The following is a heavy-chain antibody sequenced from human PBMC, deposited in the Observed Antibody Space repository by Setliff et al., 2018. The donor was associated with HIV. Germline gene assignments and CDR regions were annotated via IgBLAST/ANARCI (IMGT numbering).Heavy chain of an antibody. D-gene: IGHD6-19*01. J-gene: IGHJ4*02. Sequence: PRQTLTLTCTFSGLSLNISGEGVGWIRQSPGKALEWLGLLYWDGDKRYSPSLSDRLTITKDTSENQVTLTVTNVEPVDTATYYCAHRQPVSGTSYDYWGQGALVTVSS. CDR3: AHRQPVSGTSYDY. CDR2: LYWDGDK. V-gene: IGHV2-5*02. CDR1: GLSLNISGEG.